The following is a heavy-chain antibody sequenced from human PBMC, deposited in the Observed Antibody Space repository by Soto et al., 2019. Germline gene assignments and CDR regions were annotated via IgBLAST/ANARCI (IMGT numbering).Heavy chain of an antibody. CDR3: ARGSLGDYVEGTFDY. V-gene: IGHV1-2*04. D-gene: IGHD4-17*01. Sequence: ASVKVSCKASGYTFTRSGISWVRQAPGQGPEWMGWINPNSGGTNYAQKFQGWVTMTRDTSISTAYMELSRLRSDDTAVYYCARGSLGDYVEGTFDYWGQGTLVTVSS. J-gene: IGHJ4*02. CDR1: GYTFTRSG. CDR2: INPNSGGT.